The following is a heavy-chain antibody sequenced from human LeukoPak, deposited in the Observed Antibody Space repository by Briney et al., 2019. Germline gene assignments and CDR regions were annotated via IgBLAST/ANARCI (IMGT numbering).Heavy chain of an antibody. D-gene: IGHD3-10*01. J-gene: IGHJ6*03. CDR2: INHSGST. Sequence: SETLSLTCAVYGGSFSGYYWSWIRQPPGKGLEWIGEINHSGSTNYNPSLKSRVTISVDTSKNQFSLKLSSVTAADTAVYYCARLDTMRSGTYNYYYYMDVWGKGTTVTVSS. CDR1: GGSFSGYY. V-gene: IGHV4-34*01. CDR3: ARLDTMRSGTYNYYYYMDV.